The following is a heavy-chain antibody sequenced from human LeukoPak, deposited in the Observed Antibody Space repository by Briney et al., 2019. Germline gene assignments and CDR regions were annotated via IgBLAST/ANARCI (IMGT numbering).Heavy chain of an antibody. Sequence: GASLRLSCAASGFTFSSYSMNWVRQAPGKGLEWVSSISSSSSYIYYADSVKGRFTISRDNAKNSLYLQMNSLRAEDTAVYYCARGRHSTMVRGVIPLSAFDIWGQGTMVTVSS. CDR2: ISSSSSYI. J-gene: IGHJ3*02. D-gene: IGHD3-10*01. V-gene: IGHV3-21*01. CDR3: ARGRHSTMVRGVIPLSAFDI. CDR1: GFTFSSYS.